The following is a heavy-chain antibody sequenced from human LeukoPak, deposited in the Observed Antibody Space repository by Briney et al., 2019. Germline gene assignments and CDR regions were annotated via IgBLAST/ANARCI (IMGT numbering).Heavy chain of an antibody. CDR3: ARVRTYCSGGSCYSGDFDY. CDR2: TYYRSKWYN. J-gene: IGHJ4*02. Sequence: SQTLSLTCAISGDSVSSNSAAWNWIRQSPSRGLEWLGRTYYRSKWYNDYAVSVKSRITINPDTSKNQFSLQLNSVTPEDTAVYYCARVRTYCSGGSCYSGDFDYWGQGTLVTVSS. D-gene: IGHD2-15*01. V-gene: IGHV6-1*01. CDR1: GDSVSSNSAA.